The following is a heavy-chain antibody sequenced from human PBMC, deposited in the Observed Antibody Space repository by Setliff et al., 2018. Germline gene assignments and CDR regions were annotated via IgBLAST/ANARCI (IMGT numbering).Heavy chain of an antibody. CDR1: GGSFSGYY. V-gene: IGHV4-34*01. CDR3: ARDPLRVVVTSDAFDI. D-gene: IGHD3-22*01. CDR2: ISNSGGT. Sequence: KPSETLSLTCAVYGGSFSGYYWSWIRQPPGKGLEWIGSISNSGGTYYNPSLKSRVTISVDTSKNQFSLKLSSVTAADTAVYYCARDPLRVVVTSDAFDIWGQGTMVTVSS. J-gene: IGHJ3*02.